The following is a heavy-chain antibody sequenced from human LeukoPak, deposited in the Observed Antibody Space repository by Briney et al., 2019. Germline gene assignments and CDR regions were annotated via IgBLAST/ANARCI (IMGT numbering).Heavy chain of an antibody. J-gene: IGHJ4*02. Sequence: ASVKVSCRASGGTFSSYAISWVRQAPGQGLXXXXXXIPIFGTANYAQKFQGRVTITADKSTSTAYMELSSLRSEDTAVYYCGSSGYYSRSGYYFDYWGQGTLVTVSS. CDR2: XIPIFGTA. V-gene: IGHV1-69*06. CDR1: GGTFSSYA. D-gene: IGHD3-22*01. CDR3: GSSGYYSRSGYYFDY.